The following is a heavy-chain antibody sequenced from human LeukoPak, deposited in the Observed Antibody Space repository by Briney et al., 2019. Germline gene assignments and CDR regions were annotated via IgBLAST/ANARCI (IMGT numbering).Heavy chain of an antibody. CDR2: IWYDGSNK. D-gene: IGHD3-22*01. J-gene: IGHJ4*02. CDR3: ARGAGGGYYDSSGYQPLTEDFDY. CDR1: GFTFSSYG. V-gene: IGHV3-33*01. Sequence: GGSLRLSCAASGFTFSSYGMHWVRQAPGKGLEWVAVIWYDGSNKYYADSVKGRFTISRDNSKNTLYPQMNSLRAEDTAVYYCARGAGGGYYDSSGYQPLTEDFDYWGQGTLVTVSS.